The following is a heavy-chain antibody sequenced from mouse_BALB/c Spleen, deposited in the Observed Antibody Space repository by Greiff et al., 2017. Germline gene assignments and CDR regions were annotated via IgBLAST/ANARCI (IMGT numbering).Heavy chain of an antibody. CDR3: ARGSTVGLGRYFDY. CDR2: IYPGDGDT. J-gene: IGHJ2*01. CDR1: GYTFTSYW. V-gene: IGHV1-87*01. D-gene: IGHD1-1*01. Sequence: VQLQQSGAELARPGASVKLSCKASGYTFTSYWMQWVKQRPGQGLEWIGAIYPGDGDTRYTQKFKGKATLTADKSSSTAYMQLSSLASEDSAVYYCARGSTVGLGRYFDYWGQGTTLTVSS.